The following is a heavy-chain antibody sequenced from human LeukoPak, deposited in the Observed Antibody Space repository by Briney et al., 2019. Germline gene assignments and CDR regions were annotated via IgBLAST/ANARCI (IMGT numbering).Heavy chain of an antibody. CDR2: INPNSGGT. J-gene: IGHJ5*02. D-gene: IGHD3-10*01. Sequence: ASVKVSCKASGYTFTGYYMPWVRQSPGQRLEWRGGINPNSGGTNYAQKFQCRVTMTRSTSISTAYMELSRLTSDDTAVYYCARCRGSGLTGFPNWFDPWGQGTLVTVSS. CDR3: ARCRGSGLTGFPNWFDP. V-gene: IGHV1-2*02. CDR1: GYTFTGYY.